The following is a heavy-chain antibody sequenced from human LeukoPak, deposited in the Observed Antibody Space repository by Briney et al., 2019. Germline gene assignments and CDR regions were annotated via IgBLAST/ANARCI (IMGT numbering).Heavy chain of an antibody. CDR1: GGSISSYY. V-gene: IGHV4-59*12. CDR3: ARVLPYCGGDCYPDY. J-gene: IGHJ4*01. CDR2: ICYSGST. D-gene: IGHD2-21*01. Sequence: SETLSLTCTVSGGSISSYYWSWIRQPPGKGLEWIGYICYSGSTNYNPSLKSRVTMSVDTSKNQFSLKLSSVTAADTAVYYCARVLPYCGGDCYPDYWGQGTLVTVSS.